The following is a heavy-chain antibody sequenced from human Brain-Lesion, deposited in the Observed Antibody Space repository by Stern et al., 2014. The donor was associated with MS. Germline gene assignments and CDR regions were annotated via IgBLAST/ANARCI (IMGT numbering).Heavy chain of an antibody. CDR2: IKQDGRER. J-gene: IGHJ6*02. V-gene: IGHV3-7*01. D-gene: IGHD2-15*01. Sequence: VQLVDSGRGLVQPAGSLTLSCACSGFRLSSDWMSWVWQSPAKGQELEAPIKQDGRERYYVSSVKCRLPISRDNSKNSVFLQMNSLRVDDTSVYYCARDCGSGSCYQTQYYYGVDVWGQGTTVIVSS. CDR1: GFRLSSDW. CDR3: ARDCGSGSCYQTQYYYGVDV.